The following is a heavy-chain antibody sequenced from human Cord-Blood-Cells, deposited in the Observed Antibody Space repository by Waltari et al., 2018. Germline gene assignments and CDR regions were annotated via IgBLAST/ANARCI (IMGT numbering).Heavy chain of an antibody. Sequence: QVQLVQSGAEVKKPGASVKVSCKASGYTFTGSYMHWVRQTPGQGLEWMGWINPNSGGTNYAQKFQGRVTMTRDTSISTAYMELSRLRSDDTAVYYCAREKAIAVAGTGWFDPWGQGTLVTVSS. CDR1: GYTFTGSY. V-gene: IGHV1-2*02. CDR3: AREKAIAVAGTGWFDP. D-gene: IGHD6-19*01. J-gene: IGHJ5*02. CDR2: INPNSGGT.